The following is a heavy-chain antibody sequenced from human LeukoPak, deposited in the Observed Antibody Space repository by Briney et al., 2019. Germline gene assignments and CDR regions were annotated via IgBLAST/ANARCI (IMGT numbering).Heavy chain of an antibody. CDR3: ARDQSRGVTYYYDSSGPNAFDI. V-gene: IGHV4-59*01. Sequence: SETLSLTCTVSGGSISSYYWSWIRQPPGKGLEWIGYIYYSGSTNYNPSLKSRVTISVDTSKNQFSLKLSSVTAADTAVYYCARDQSRGVTYYYDSSGPNAFDIWGQGTMVTVSS. CDR1: GGSISSYY. J-gene: IGHJ3*02. CDR2: IYYSGST. D-gene: IGHD3-22*01.